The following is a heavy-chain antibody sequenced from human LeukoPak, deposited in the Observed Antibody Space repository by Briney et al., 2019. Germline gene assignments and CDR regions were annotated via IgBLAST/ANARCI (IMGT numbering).Heavy chain of an antibody. Sequence: PGGSLRLSCAASGFTFDDYAMHWVRQAPGKGLEWVSLISGDGGSTHYADSVKGRFTISRDNSKNSLYLQMNSLRTEDTALYYCAKESLGYSSSWYEGLFDYWGQGTLVTVSS. J-gene: IGHJ4*02. CDR1: GFTFDDYA. V-gene: IGHV3-43*02. D-gene: IGHD6-13*01. CDR2: ISGDGGST. CDR3: AKESLGYSSSWYEGLFDY.